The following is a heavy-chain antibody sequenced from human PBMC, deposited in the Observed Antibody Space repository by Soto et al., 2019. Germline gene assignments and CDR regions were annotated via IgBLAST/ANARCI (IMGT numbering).Heavy chain of an antibody. Sequence: SETLSLTCTVSGGSISSYYWSWIRQPPGKGLEWIGYIYYSGSTNYNPSPKSRVTISVDTSKNQFSLKLSSVTAADTAVYNCAGVGSTVVRGRYYYGMDVWGQGTTVTVSS. D-gene: IGHD3-10*01. CDR3: AGVGSTVVRGRYYYGMDV. V-gene: IGHV4-59*01. CDR2: IYYSGST. J-gene: IGHJ6*02. CDR1: GGSISSYY.